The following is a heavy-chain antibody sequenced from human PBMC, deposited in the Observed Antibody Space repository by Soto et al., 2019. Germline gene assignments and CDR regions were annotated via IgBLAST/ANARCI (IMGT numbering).Heavy chain of an antibody. Sequence: SGPTLVNPTQTLTMTYTFSGFSLSTSGMCVSWIRQPPGKALEWLALIDWDDDKYYSTSLKTRLTISKDTSKNQVVLTMTNMDPVDTATYYCARSRIVGAREVPYYCDVMAVSGQGTPVIVS. J-gene: IGHJ6*02. CDR1: GFSLSTSGMC. D-gene: IGHD1-26*01. CDR2: IDWDDDK. V-gene: IGHV2-70*01. CDR3: ARSRIVGAREVPYYCDVMAV.